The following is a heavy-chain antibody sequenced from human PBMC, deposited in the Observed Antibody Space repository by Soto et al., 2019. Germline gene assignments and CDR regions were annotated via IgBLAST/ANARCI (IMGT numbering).Heavy chain of an antibody. CDR1: GGTFGNSA. Sequence: QVQLVQSGAEVKKPGSSVTVSCKASGGTFGNSAISWVRQAPGQGLEWMGGIIPIFSTPDYAQKFQGRVTITADESTTIAYMELTSLKSEDTAVYYCAQDKDRQQLGGNYYYGIDVWGLGTTVTVSS. J-gene: IGHJ6*02. CDR2: IIPIFSTP. CDR3: AQDKDRQQLGGNYYYGIDV. V-gene: IGHV1-69*12. D-gene: IGHD2-15*01.